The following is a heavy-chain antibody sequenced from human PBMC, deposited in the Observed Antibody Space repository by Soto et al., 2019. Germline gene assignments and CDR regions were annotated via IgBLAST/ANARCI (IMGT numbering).Heavy chain of an antibody. CDR3: ASATYYYGSGSVLQPNNFDY. J-gene: IGHJ4*02. CDR2: IIPIFGTA. Sequence: SVKVSCKASGSTFSSYALSWVRQAPGQGLEWMGGIIPIFGTANYAQKFQGRVTITADESTSTAYMELSSLRSEDTAVYYYASATYYYGSGSVLQPNNFDYWGQGTLVTVSS. D-gene: IGHD3-10*01. V-gene: IGHV1-69*13. CDR1: GSTFSSYA.